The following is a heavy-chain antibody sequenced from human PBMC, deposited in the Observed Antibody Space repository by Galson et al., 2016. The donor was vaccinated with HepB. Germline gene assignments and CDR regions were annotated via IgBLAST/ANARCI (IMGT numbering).Heavy chain of an antibody. D-gene: IGHD6-13*01. J-gene: IGHJ4*02. V-gene: IGHV6-1*01. Sequence: CAISGDSVSSNSATWDWIRQSPSRGLEWLGRTYYRSKWYYDYAVSLKGRISITPDTSTNQSSLQLESMTPEDSAVYYCATGVKGAPVGAAGTLFYFDFWALGTLVTVSS. CDR3: ATGVKGAPVGAAGTLFYFDF. CDR1: GDSVSSNSAT. CDR2: TYYRSKWYY.